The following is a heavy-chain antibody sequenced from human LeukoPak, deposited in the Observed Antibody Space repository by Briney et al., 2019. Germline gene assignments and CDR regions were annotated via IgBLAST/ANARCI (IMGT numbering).Heavy chain of an antibody. CDR2: IYYSGST. V-gene: IGHV4-38-2*02. D-gene: IGHD3-10*01. CDR1: GYSISSGYY. Sequence: SETLSLTCTVSGYSISSGYYWGWIRQPPGKGLEWIGSIYYSGSTTYNPSLKSRVTISVDTSKNQFSLNLSSVTAADTAVYYCARAPPRGSYYRGYFDYWGQGTLVTVSS. CDR3: ARAPPRGSYYRGYFDY. J-gene: IGHJ4*02.